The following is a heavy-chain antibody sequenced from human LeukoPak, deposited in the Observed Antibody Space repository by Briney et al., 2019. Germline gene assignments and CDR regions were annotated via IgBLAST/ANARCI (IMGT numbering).Heavy chain of an antibody. D-gene: IGHD6-13*01. J-gene: IGHJ2*01. Sequence: GGSLRLSCAASGFTFSSYAMHWVRQAPGKGLEYVSAISSNGGSTYYANSVKDRFTISRDNSKNTLYLQMGSLRAEDMAVYYCARDSRIAAAGIGLGYFDLWGRGTLVTVSS. V-gene: IGHV3-64*01. CDR3: ARDSRIAAAGIGLGYFDL. CDR1: GFTFSSYA. CDR2: ISSNGGST.